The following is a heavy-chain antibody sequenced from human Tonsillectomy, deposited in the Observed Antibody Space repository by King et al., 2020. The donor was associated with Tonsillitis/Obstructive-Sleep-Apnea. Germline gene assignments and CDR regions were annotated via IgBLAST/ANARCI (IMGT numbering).Heavy chain of an antibody. CDR3: VREVRYNSRPYYFDY. J-gene: IGHJ4*02. CDR1: GGSISSYY. D-gene: IGHD3-22*01. CDR2: IYYSGST. V-gene: IGHV4-59*01. Sequence: VQLQESGPGLVKPSETLSLTCTVSGGSISSYYWSWIRQPPGNGLEWIGYIYYSGSTNYNPSLKSRVTISVDTSKNQFSLKLSSVTAADTAVYYCVREVRYNSRPYYFDYWGQGTLVTVSS.